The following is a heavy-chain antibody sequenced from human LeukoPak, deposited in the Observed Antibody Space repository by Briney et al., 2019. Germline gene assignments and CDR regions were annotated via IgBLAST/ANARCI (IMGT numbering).Heavy chain of an antibody. V-gene: IGHV3-66*01. J-gene: IGHJ4*02. CDR3: VKDLVAGLGGNFDS. CDR2: IYSGGGT. CDR1: GFTVSNNY. D-gene: IGHD3-10*01. Sequence: GGSLRLSCAASGFTVSNNYMSWVRQAPGKGLEWVSVIYSGGGTYYTDSVKGRFTISRDNSKNTLYLQMSSLRTEDTAVYYCVKDLVAGLGGNFDSWGQGTLVTVSS.